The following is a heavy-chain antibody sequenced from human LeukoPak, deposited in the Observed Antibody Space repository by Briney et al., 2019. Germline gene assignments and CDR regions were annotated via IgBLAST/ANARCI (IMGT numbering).Heavy chain of an antibody. CDR1: GGSFSGYY. CDR2: INHSRST. J-gene: IGHJ6*02. D-gene: IGHD2-15*01. Sequence: PSETLSLTCAVYGGSFSGYYWSWIRQPPGKGLEWIGEINHSRSTNYNPSLKSRVTISVDTSKNQFSLKLSSVTAADTAVYYCAREDIVVVVAATRLDYYYYGMDVWGQGTTVTVSS. V-gene: IGHV4-34*01. CDR3: AREDIVVVVAATRLDYYYYGMDV.